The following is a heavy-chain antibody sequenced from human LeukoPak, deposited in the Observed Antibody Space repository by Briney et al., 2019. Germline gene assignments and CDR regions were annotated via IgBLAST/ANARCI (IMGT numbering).Heavy chain of an antibody. CDR1: GFTFSSYW. CDR3: AREYSSSWYPLYYFDY. CDR2: INTDGSST. V-gene: IGHV3-74*01. D-gene: IGHD6-13*01. J-gene: IGHJ4*02. Sequence: GGPLRLSCAASGFTFSSYWMHWVRQAPGKGLVWVSRINTDGSSTSYADSVKGRFTISRDSAKNTLYVQMNSLRVEDTAVYYCAREYSSSWYPLYYFDYWGQGTLVTVSS.